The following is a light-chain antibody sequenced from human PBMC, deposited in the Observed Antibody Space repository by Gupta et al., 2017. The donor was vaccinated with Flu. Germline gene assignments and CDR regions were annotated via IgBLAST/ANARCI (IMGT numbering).Light chain of an antibody. CDR1: SSNIGAGYD. CDR3: QSYDSSLSGSKV. Sequence: SVLTQPPSVSAAPGQRVTISCTGSSSNIGAGYDVRWYHQLPGTAPKLLIYGNGKRPSGVPDRFSVSKSGTSASLAITGLQAEEEADYYCQSYDSSLSGSKVFGGETKLTVL. V-gene: IGLV1-40*01. CDR2: GNG. J-gene: IGLJ2*01.